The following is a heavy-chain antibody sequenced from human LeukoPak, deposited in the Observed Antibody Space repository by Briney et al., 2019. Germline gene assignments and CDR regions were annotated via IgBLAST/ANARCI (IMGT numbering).Heavy chain of an antibody. CDR2: ISSSGSHT. J-gene: IGHJ4*02. D-gene: IGHD2-15*01. CDR3: ARDRTLAAILN. CDR1: GFIFSDYY. V-gene: IGHV3-11*05. Sequence: GGSLRLSCAASGFIFSDYYMSWIRQAPGKGLEWVSYISSSGSHTNYADSVKGRFTISRDNTKNSLYLQMKSLRGEDTAVYYCARDRTLAAILNWGQGTLATVSS.